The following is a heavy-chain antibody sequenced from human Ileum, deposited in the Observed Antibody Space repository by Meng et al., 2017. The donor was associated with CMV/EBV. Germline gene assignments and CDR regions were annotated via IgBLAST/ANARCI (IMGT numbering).Heavy chain of an antibody. CDR1: GFTFSSYG. Sequence: GGSLRLSCAASGFTFSSYGMHWVRQAPGKGLEWVAFIWYDGSHKYYADSVKGRFTISRDNSKNTLDLQMNSLRAEDTAVYYCAKDRHSGSYGGMDVWGQGTTVTVSS. D-gene: IGHD1-26*01. CDR2: IWYDGSHK. J-gene: IGHJ6*02. CDR3: AKDRHSGSYGGMDV. V-gene: IGHV3-33*03.